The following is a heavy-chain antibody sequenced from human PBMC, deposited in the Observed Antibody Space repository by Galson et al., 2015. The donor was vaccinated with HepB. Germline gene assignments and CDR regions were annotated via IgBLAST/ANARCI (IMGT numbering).Heavy chain of an antibody. CDR3: AKAGLDPEVLFSCHY. V-gene: IGHV3-30*18. CDR1: GFTFSTYV. Sequence: SLRLSCAASGFTFSTYVMHWVRQCPGGGLEWVAVISYDGTNRFYADSVKGRFTVSRDNSKNTLSLQMNSLRADDTAVYYCAKAGLDPEVLFSCHYWGLGTLVTVSS. CDR2: ISYDGTNR. D-gene: IGHD1-14*01. J-gene: IGHJ4*02.